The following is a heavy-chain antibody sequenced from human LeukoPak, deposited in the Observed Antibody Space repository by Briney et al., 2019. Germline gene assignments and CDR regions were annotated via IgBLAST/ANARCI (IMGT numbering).Heavy chain of an antibody. CDR1: GFTFGDYA. Sequence: GGSLRLSCTTSGFTFGDYAMNWFRQAPGKGLEWVSFIRSKALGETIEYAAPVKGRFTISRDDSKSIAYLQMNNLRTEDTAMYYCTPGMTTVTTFDYWGQGTLVTVSS. CDR3: TPGMTTVTTFDY. CDR2: IRSKALGETI. V-gene: IGHV3-49*03. J-gene: IGHJ4*02. D-gene: IGHD4-17*01.